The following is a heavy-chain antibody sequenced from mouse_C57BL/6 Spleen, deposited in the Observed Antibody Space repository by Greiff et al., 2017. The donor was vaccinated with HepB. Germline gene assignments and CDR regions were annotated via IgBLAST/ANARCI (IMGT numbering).Heavy chain of an antibody. CDR3: ARQGGSGYFDY. CDR2: ISSGGSYT. Sequence: EVQLVESGGDLVKPGGSLKLSCAASGFTFSSYGMSWVRQTPDKRLEWVATISSGGSYTYYPDSVKGRFTISRDNAKNTLYLKMSSLKSEDTAMYYCARQGGSGYFDYWGQGTTLTVSS. J-gene: IGHJ2*01. D-gene: IGHD1-1*02. V-gene: IGHV5-6*01. CDR1: GFTFSSYG.